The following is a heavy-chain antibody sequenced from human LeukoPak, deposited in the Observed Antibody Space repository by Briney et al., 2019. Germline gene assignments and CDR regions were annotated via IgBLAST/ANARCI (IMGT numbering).Heavy chain of an antibody. D-gene: IGHD6-13*01. CDR1: GYTFTGYY. Sequence: ASVKVSCKASGYTFTGYYMHWVRQAPGQGLEWMGWINPNSGGTNYAQKFQGRVTMTRDTSISTAYMELSRLRSDDTAVYCCAREGESAAAGQTNWFDPWGQGTLVTVSS. CDR3: AREGESAAAGQTNWFDP. V-gene: IGHV1-2*02. J-gene: IGHJ5*02. CDR2: INPNSGGT.